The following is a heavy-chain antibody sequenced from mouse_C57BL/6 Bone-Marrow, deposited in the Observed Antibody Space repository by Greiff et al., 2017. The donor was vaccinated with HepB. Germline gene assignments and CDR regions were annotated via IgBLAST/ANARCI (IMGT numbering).Heavy chain of an antibody. Sequence: VQLQQSVAELVRPGASVKLSCTASGFNIKNTYMHWVKQRPEQGLEWIGRIDPANGHTKYAPKFQGKATITADTSSNTADLQLSSLTPEDTAIYYCARGAVILHYYAIDYWGQGTSVTVSS. D-gene: IGHD1-1*01. CDR2: IDPANGHT. V-gene: IGHV14-3*01. CDR3: ARGAVILHYYAIDY. J-gene: IGHJ4*01. CDR1: GFNIKNTY.